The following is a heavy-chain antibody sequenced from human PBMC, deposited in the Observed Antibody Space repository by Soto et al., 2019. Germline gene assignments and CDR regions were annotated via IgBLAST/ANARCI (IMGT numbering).Heavy chain of an antibody. Sequence: PGGSLRLSCAASGFTFSSYAMSWARQAPGKGLEWVSAISGSGGSTYYADSVKGRFTISRDNSKNTLYLQMNSLRAEDTAVYYCAKGPLPGIAAAGRRLVYYGMDVWGQGTTVTVSS. CDR1: GFTFSSYA. D-gene: IGHD6-13*01. CDR2: ISGSGGST. V-gene: IGHV3-23*01. CDR3: AKGPLPGIAAAGRRLVYYGMDV. J-gene: IGHJ6*02.